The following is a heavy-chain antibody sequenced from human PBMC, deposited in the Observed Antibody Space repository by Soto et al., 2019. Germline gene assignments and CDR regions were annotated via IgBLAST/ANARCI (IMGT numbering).Heavy chain of an antibody. CDR2: IYYSGST. V-gene: IGHV4-39*02. Sequence: PSETLSLTCTVSGGSISSSSYYWGWIRQPPGKGLEWIGSIYYSGSTYYNPSLRSRVTISVDTSKNQFSLKLSSVTAADTAVYYCAREELGSFDYWGQGTLVTVS. CDR3: AREELGSFDY. CDR1: GGSISSSSYY. D-gene: IGHD7-27*01. J-gene: IGHJ4*02.